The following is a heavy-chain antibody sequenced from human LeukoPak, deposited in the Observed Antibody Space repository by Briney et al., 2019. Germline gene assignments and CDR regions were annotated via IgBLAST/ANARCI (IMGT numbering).Heavy chain of an antibody. D-gene: IGHD1-26*01. CDR1: GGSINSSSYY. V-gene: IGHV4-39*07. CDR2: IYYSGST. J-gene: IGHJ3*02. Sequence: SSETLSLTCTVSGGSINSSSYYWGWIRQPPGKGLEWIGSIYYSGSTYYNPSLKSRVTISVDSSKNQFSLQLSSVTAADTAVYYCARVESGSYYGAFDIWGQGTMVTVSS. CDR3: ARVESGSYYGAFDI.